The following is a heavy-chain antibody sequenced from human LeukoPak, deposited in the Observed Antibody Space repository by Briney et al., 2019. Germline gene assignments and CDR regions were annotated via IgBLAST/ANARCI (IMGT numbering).Heavy chain of an antibody. CDR1: GYTFTGYY. J-gene: IGHJ5*02. CDR3: ARGDGSTTVPPNWFDP. CDR2: MNPNSGNT. Sequence: ASVKVSCKASGYTFTGYYMHWVRQATGQGLEWMGWMNPNSGNTGYAQKFQGRVTMTRNTSISTAYMELSSLRSEDTAVYYCARGDGSTTVPPNWFDPWGQGTLVTVSS. D-gene: IGHD4-17*01. V-gene: IGHV1-8*02.